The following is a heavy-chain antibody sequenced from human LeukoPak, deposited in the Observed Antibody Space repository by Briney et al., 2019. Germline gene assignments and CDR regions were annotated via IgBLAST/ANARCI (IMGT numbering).Heavy chain of an antibody. V-gene: IGHV4-61*08. J-gene: IGHJ3*02. CDR3: AGDQGGSAHRHAFDI. CDR1: GGSVDTIDYY. CDR2: MYHTGSS. D-gene: IGHD1-26*01. Sequence: SETLSLTCTVSGGSVDTIDYYWSWIRQPPGKGLEWIGYMYHTGSSIYSPSLKSRLTISVDTSKNQFSLNLSSMTAADTAVYYCAGDQGGSAHRHAFDIWGQGTLVTVSS.